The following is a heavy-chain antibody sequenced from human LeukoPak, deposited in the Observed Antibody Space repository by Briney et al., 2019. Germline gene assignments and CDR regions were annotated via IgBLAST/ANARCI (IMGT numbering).Heavy chain of an antibody. CDR2: INPGGGST. D-gene: IGHD3-16*01. J-gene: IGHJ4*02. CDR1: GYTFTSYY. Sequence: GASVKVSCKASGYTFTSYYMHGVRQAPGQGLEWMGIINPGGGSTSYAQKFQGRVTMTRDTSTSTVYMELSSLRSEDTAVYYCARVMTDYFDYWGQGTLVTVSS. V-gene: IGHV1-46*03. CDR3: ARVMTDYFDY.